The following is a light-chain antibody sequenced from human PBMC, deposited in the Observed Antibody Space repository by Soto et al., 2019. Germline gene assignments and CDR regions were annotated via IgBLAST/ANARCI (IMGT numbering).Light chain of an antibody. J-gene: IGKJ1*01. Sequence: EILMTQSPATLSVSPGERATLSCRASKSIRSNLVWYQHKAGQAPRLLIYGASTRATDIPARFSGSGSGTEFTLAISHLQSEDVAVYYCQQYDFWPRTFGQGTKLEIK. CDR2: GAS. V-gene: IGKV3-15*01. CDR1: KSIRSN. CDR3: QQYDFWPRT.